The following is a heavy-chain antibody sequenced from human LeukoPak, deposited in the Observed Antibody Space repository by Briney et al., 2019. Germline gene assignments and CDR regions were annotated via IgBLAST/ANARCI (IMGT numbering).Heavy chain of an antibody. Sequence: GGSLRLSCAASGFTFDDYAMHWVRQAPGKGLEWVSGISWNSGNIGYGDSVKGRFTISRDNAKNSLYLHMNSLRAEDMALYYCANSMGGGPGGAFDXWGQGXMVTV. J-gene: IGHJ3*02. V-gene: IGHV3-9*03. CDR3: ANSMGGGPGGAFDX. CDR2: ISWNSGNI. D-gene: IGHD2-15*01. CDR1: GFTFDDYA.